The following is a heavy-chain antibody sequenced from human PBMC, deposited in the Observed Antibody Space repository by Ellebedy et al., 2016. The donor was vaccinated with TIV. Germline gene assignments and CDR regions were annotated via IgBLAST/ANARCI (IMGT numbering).Heavy chain of an antibody. CDR3: ARGLARDY. CDR2: ITHSGST. Sequence: MPSETLSLTCAVYGGSFSGYYWSWIRQPPGKGLEWIGEITHSGSTNYNPYLKSRVTISVDTSKNQFSLNLRSVTAADTAVYYGARGLARDYWGQGTLVTVSS. J-gene: IGHJ4*02. V-gene: IGHV4-34*01. D-gene: IGHD5-12*01. CDR1: GGSFSGYY.